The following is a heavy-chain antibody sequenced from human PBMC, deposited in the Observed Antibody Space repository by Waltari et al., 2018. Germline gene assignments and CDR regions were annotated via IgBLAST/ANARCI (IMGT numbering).Heavy chain of an antibody. J-gene: IGHJ4*01. CDR1: GFVFTAAW. CDR3: TTLDAPWGG. V-gene: IGHV3-15*01. D-gene: IGHD7-27*01. Sequence: EVQMVESGGGSVKPGDSLRLSCVASGFVFTAAWLTWVRQAPGKGLEWVGRIKSQNDGGTTDFAASVRGRFSISRDDSQNMVFLQMNSLRVEDTALYYCTTLDAPWGGWGHGTLVTVSS. CDR2: IKSQNDGGTT.